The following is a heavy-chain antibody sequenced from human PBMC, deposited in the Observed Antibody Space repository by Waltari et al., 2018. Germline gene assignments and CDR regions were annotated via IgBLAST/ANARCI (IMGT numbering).Heavy chain of an antibody. CDR2: IKPDGSDR. CDR3: ARQDISLRSTPDY. D-gene: IGHD2-15*01. J-gene: IGHJ4*02. CDR1: GFTFSSYY. Sequence: EVQLVESGGGLVQPGGSLRLSCAASGFTFSSYYMTWVRQAPGKGLGWVANIKPDGSDRNHVDSVKGRFTISRDNAKNSLYLQMNSLRAEDTAVYYCARQDISLRSTPDYWGQGTLVIVSS. V-gene: IGHV3-7*01.